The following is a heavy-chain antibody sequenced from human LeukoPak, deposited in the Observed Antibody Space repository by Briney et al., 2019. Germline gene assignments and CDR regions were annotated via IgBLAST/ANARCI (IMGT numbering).Heavy chain of an antibody. J-gene: IGHJ4*02. D-gene: IGHD1-1*01. CDR1: GGTFSSYA. CDR2: IIPIFGTA. CDR3: ATGTTGTALEA. Sequence: GASVKVSCKASGGTFSSYAISWVRQAPGQGLEWMGGIIPIFGTANYAQKFQGRVTITADESTSTAYMELSSLRSEDTAVYYCATGTTGTALEAWGQGTLVTVSS. V-gene: IGHV1-69*13.